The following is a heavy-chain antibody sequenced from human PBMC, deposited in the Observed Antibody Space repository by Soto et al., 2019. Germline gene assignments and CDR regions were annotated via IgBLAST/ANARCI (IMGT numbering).Heavy chain of an antibody. D-gene: IGHD2-8*01. CDR1: GFTFTSSA. CDR2: IVVGSGNT. J-gene: IGHJ6*02. V-gene: IGHV1-58*01. Sequence: VKVSCKASGFTFTSSAVQWVRQARGQRLEWIGWIVVGSGNTNYAQKLQERVTITRDMSTSTAYLELSSLRSEDTAGYYCAADICTNGVGSYYYYYAMDVWGQGTTVTAP. CDR3: AADICTNGVGSYYYYYAMDV.